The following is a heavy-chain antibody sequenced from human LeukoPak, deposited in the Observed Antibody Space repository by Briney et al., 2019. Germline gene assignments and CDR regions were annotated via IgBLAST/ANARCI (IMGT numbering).Heavy chain of an antibody. J-gene: IGHJ3*02. CDR1: GVSISSVSYY. V-gene: IGHV4-39*01. D-gene: IGHD3-16*01. CDR2: IYYSGST. CDR3: ARQGGTFDI. Sequence: PSETLSLTCTVSGVSISSVSYYWGWIRQPPGKGLEWIGTIYYSGSTYYNPSLKSRVTISVDTSKNHFSLKPNSVTAADTAVHYCARQGGTFDIWGQGTMVTVSS.